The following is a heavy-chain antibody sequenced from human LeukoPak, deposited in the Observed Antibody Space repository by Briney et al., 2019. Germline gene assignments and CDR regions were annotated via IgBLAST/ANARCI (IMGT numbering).Heavy chain of an antibody. CDR2: INPNSGGT. D-gene: IGHD2-15*01. J-gene: IGHJ3*02. V-gene: IGHV1-2*02. Sequence: ASVKVSCKASGYTFTGYYMHWVRQAPGQGLEWMGWINPNSGGTNYAQKFQGRVTMTRDTSISTAYMELSRLRSDDTAVYYCARGRVVVVVDAFDIWGQGTMVTVSS. CDR3: ARGRVVVVVDAFDI. CDR1: GYTFTGYY.